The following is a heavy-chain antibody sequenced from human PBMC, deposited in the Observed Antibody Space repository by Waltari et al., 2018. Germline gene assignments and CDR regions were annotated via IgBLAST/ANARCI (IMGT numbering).Heavy chain of an antibody. V-gene: IGHV1-8*01. D-gene: IGHD3-3*01. CDR2: MNPNSGNT. Sequence: QVQLVQSGAEVKKPGASVKVSCKASGYTFTSYDINWVRQATGQGLEWMGWMNPNSGNTGYAQKFQGRVTMTRNTSISTAYMELSSLRSEDTAVYYCARRRTLYDFWSGYWNYWGQGTLVTVSS. J-gene: IGHJ4*02. CDR1: GYTFTSYD. CDR3: ARRRTLYDFWSGYWNY.